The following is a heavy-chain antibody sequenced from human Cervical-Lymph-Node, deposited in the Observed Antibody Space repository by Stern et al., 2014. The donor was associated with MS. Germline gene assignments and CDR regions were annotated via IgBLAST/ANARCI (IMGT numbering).Heavy chain of an antibody. Sequence: QVQLGQSGGGVVQPGRSLRLSCAASGFSFSSYGMYWVRPAPGKGLGWVSVIWHDGKNEYYADSVKGRFTISRDNAKSTVYLQMNSLRDEDTAVYFCARHPAAAGTGVHLEYWGQGTLVIVSS. V-gene: IGHV3-33*01. CDR2: IWHDGKNE. D-gene: IGHD6-13*01. CDR3: ARHPAAAGTGVHLEY. J-gene: IGHJ4*02. CDR1: GFSFSSYG.